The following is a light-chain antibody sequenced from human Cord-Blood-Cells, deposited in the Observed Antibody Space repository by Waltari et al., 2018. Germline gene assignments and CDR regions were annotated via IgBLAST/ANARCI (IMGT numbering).Light chain of an antibody. CDR3: QQYYSTPLT. J-gene: IGKJ4*01. CDR1: QSVSSSY. CDR2: GAS. V-gene: IGKV3-20*01. Sequence: EIVLTQSPGTLSLSPGERATLSCRASQSVSSSYLAWHQQKPGQAPRLLIYGASSRATGIPDRFSGSGSGTDFTLTISRLEPEDVAVYYCQQYYSTPLTFGGGTKVEIK.